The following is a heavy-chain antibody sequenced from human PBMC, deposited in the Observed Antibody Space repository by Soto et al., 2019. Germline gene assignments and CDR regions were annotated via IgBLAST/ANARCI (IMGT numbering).Heavy chain of an antibody. V-gene: IGHV3-74*01. J-gene: IGHJ4*02. CDR3: ARVSEMATILVDY. D-gene: IGHD5-12*01. CDR2: INSDGSST. Sequence: EVQLVESAGGLVQPGGSLRLSCAASGFTFSSYWMHWVHQAPGKGLVWVSRINSDGSSTSYADSVKGRFTISRDNAKNTLYLQMNSLRADDTAVYYCARVSEMATILVDYWGQGTLVTVSS. CDR1: GFTFSSYW.